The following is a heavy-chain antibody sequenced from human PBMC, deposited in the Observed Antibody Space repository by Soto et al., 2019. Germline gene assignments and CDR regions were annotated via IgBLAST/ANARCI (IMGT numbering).Heavy chain of an antibody. CDR3: AAGGIVGATTADY. CDR1: GYSISSSNW. Sequence: QVQLQESGPGLVKPSDTLSLTCAVSGYSISSSNWWGWIRQPPGKGLEWIGYIYYSGSTYYNPSRNSRGPMSVDTSKNQFSLKLSSVTAGDTAVYYGAAGGIVGATTADYWGQGTLVTVSS. CDR2: IYYSGST. D-gene: IGHD1-26*01. J-gene: IGHJ4*02. V-gene: IGHV4-28*01.